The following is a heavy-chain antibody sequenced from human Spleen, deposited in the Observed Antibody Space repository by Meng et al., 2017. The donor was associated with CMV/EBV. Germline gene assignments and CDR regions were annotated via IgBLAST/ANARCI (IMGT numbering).Heavy chain of an antibody. CDR2: INPNTGGT. V-gene: IGHV1-2*02. J-gene: IGHJ5*02. CDR1: GYTFTRYG. CDR3: ARLQDIVVVPAAYSWFDP. Sequence: ASVKVSCKASGYTFTRYGICWVRQAPGQGLEWMGWINPNTGGTNFAQKFQGRVTMTRDTSISTAYMELSRLRSDDTAVYYCARLQDIVVVPAAYSWFDPWGQGTLVTVSS. D-gene: IGHD2-2*01.